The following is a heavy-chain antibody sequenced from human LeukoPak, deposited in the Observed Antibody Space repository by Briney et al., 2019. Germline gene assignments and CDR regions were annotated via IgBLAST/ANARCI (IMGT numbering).Heavy chain of an antibody. Sequence: GGSLRLSCAASGFTFSDYYMSWIRQAPGKGLEWVSYISSSGSTIYYADSVKGRFTISRDNAKNSLYLRMNSLRAEDTAVYYCARARDITIFGVDYFDYWGQGTLVTVSS. CDR1: GFTFSDYY. CDR3: ARARDITIFGVDYFDY. D-gene: IGHD3-3*01. CDR2: ISSSGSTI. J-gene: IGHJ4*02. V-gene: IGHV3-11*01.